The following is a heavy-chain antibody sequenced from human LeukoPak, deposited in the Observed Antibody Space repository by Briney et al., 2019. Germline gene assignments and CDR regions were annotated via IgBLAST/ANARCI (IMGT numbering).Heavy chain of an antibody. V-gene: IGHV3-74*01. CDR3: ARDRGAADYFDS. CDR2: IKSDGSNT. Sequence: GGSLRLSCAASGFTFSSYWMHWVRQAPGKGLVWVSRIKSDGSNTTYADYVKGRFTISRDNAKNTLYLQMNSLRAEDTAVYYCARDRGAADYFDSWGQGTLVTVSS. D-gene: IGHD3-10*01. CDR1: GFTFSSYW. J-gene: IGHJ4*02.